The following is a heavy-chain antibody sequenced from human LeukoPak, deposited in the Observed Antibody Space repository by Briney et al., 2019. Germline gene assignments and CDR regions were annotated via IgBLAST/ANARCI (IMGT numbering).Heavy chain of an antibody. V-gene: IGHV3-7*01. Sequence: PGGSLRLSCAASGFIFSDYWMSWVRQAPGKGLEWVANIKQDGSEKNYVDSVKGRFTISRDNAKNSLSLQMISLRAEDTAVYYCARNKRADMWGQGTMVTVSS. CDR3: ARNKRADM. D-gene: IGHD1/OR15-1a*01. CDR2: IKQDGSEK. CDR1: GFIFSDYW. J-gene: IGHJ3*02.